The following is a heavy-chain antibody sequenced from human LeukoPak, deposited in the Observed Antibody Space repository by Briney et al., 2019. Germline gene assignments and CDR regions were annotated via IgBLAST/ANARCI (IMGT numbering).Heavy chain of an antibody. CDR2: MNPNSGNT. Sequence: ASVKVSCKASGYTFTSYDINWVRQATGQGLEWMGWMNPNSGNTGYAQKFQGRVTMTRNTSISTAYMELSSLRSEDTAVYYCARARSYYYDSSGYYQPFDPWGQGTLVTVSS. D-gene: IGHD3-22*01. V-gene: IGHV1-8*01. J-gene: IGHJ5*02. CDR3: ARARSYYYDSSGYYQPFDP. CDR1: GYTFTSYD.